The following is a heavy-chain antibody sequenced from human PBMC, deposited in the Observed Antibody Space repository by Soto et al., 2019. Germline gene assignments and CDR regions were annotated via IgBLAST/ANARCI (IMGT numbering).Heavy chain of an antibody. D-gene: IGHD3-9*01. CDR1: VLTFSTYE. J-gene: IGHJ6*02. CDR2: ISSSGVSTI. V-gene: IGHV3-48*03. CDR3: ARDRLSPYDIMTGYRFYGMDV. Sequence: PGGSLRLSCAASVLTFSTYEVNVVRQAPGKGLAWVSYISSSGVSTIYYADSVKGRFTISRDNARNSLYLQMNSLRAEDTAVYYCARDRLSPYDIMTGYRFYGMDVWGQGTTVTVSS.